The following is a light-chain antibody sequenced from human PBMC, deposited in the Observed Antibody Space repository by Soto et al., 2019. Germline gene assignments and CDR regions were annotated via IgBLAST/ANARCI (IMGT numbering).Light chain of an antibody. V-gene: IGLV2-14*01. CDR3: SLYTSSTNVV. CDR2: EVS. Sequence: QSVLSHPASVSWSPGHAISISCTGSSSDIGGHNYVSWYQHHPGKAPKLMVYEVSNRPSGVSNRFSGSKSGNTASLTISGLQAEDEADYYCSLYTSSTNVVFGGGTKVTVL. CDR1: SSDIGGHNY. J-gene: IGLJ2*01.